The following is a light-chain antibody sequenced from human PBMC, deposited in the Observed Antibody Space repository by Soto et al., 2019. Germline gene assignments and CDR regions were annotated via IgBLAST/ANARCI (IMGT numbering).Light chain of an antibody. CDR1: SSDVGGYNY. J-gene: IGLJ1*01. CDR3: SSYASSTSYV. CDR2: DVS. V-gene: IGLV2-14*01. Sequence: QSALTQPASLSGSPGQSITISCTGTSSDVGGYNYVSWYQQHPGRAPKLMIYDVSDRPSGVSNRFSGSKSGNTASLTISGLQAEDGADDYCSSYASSTSYVFGTGTKVTVL.